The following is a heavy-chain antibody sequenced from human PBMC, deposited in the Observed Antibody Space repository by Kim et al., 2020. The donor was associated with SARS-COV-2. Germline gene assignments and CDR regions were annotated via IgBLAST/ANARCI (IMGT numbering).Heavy chain of an antibody. V-gene: IGHV1-8*01. D-gene: IGHD3-10*01. Sequence: YAKKFQGRVTMTRNTSISTAYMELSSLRSEDTAVYYCARGRFVVRGVFDYWGQGTLVTVSS. J-gene: IGHJ4*02. CDR3: ARGRFVVRGVFDY.